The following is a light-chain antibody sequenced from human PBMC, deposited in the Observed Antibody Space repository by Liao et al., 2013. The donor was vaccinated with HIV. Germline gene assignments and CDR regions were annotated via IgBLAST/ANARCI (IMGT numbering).Light chain of an antibody. V-gene: IGLV3-21*04. CDR1: NIGSKS. J-gene: IGLJ3*02. CDR2: DDS. Sequence: SYLLTQPPSVSVAPGETARITCGGDNIGSKSVHWYQQKPGQAPLLVIYDDSDRPSGIPERFSGSNSGNTATLTISRVEAGDEADYYCQVWDTSSAHQVFGGGTKLTVL. CDR3: QVWDTSSAHQV.